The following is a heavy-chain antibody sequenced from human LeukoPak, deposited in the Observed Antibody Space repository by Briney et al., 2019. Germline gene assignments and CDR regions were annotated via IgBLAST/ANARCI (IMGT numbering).Heavy chain of an antibody. CDR2: TYYRSTWYN. J-gene: IGHJ5*02. V-gene: IGHV6-1*01. CDR1: GDSVSSNSVT. D-gene: IGHD2-2*01. Sequence: SQTLSLTCAISGDSVSSNSVTWNWIRPSPSRGLEWLGRTYYRSTWYNDYAVSVRGRITVNPDTSKNQFSLHLNSVTPEDTAVYYCARRQTQYDCFDPWGQGILVTVSS. CDR3: ARRQTQYDCFDP.